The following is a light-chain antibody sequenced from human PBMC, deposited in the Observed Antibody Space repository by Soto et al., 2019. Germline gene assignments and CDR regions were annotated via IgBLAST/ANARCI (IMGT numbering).Light chain of an antibody. V-gene: IGKV3-20*01. CDR2: GTS. CDR1: QSVRSSY. Sequence: EIVLTQSPGTLSLSPGERAFLSCRASQSVRSSYLAWYQQKPGQAPRLLIYGTSTRATGIPDRFSGSGSGTDFTLTISRLEPEDCAVYYCQQFGSSPWTFGQGTKVEIK. J-gene: IGKJ1*01. CDR3: QQFGSSPWT.